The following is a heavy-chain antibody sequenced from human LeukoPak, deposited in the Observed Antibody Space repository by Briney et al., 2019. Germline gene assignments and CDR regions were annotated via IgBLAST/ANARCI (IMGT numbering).Heavy chain of an antibody. V-gene: IGHV1-69*01. Sequence: SVKVSCKASGGTFSSYAISWVRQAPGQGLEWMGGIIPIFGTANYAQKSQGRVTITADESTSTAYMELSSLRSEDTAVYYCARGAGLCSGGSCYDYYYGMDVWGKGTTVTVSS. J-gene: IGHJ6*04. CDR3: ARGAGLCSGGSCYDYYYGMDV. D-gene: IGHD2-15*01. CDR1: GGTFSSYA. CDR2: IIPIFGTA.